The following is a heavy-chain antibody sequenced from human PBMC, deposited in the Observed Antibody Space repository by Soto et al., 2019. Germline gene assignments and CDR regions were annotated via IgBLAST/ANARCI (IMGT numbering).Heavy chain of an antibody. CDR2: ISHSGIT. Sequence: SETLSLTCAVSGGSITSANWWTWVRQPPGGGLEWIGEISHSGITNYKASLKSRVTMSVDKTKNDVSLKLASVTAADTAVYYCARVLRGWFDPWGQGTPVTVSS. CDR1: GGSITSANW. V-gene: IGHV4-4*02. CDR3: ARVLRGWFDP. J-gene: IGHJ5*02.